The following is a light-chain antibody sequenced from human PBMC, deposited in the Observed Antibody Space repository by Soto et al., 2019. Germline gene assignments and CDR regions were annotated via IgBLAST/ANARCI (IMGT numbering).Light chain of an antibody. CDR3: QSPESSGTGG. Sequence: SYELTHPTSVAVSPGQTARITCSGDALPKQYAYWYQQKPGQAPVLVIYKDSERPSGIPERFSGSSSGTTVTLTISGVQAKAEADNYSQSPESSGTGGFCGGTKLTDL. V-gene: IGLV3-25*03. CDR1: ALPKQY. J-gene: IGLJ2*01. CDR2: KDS.